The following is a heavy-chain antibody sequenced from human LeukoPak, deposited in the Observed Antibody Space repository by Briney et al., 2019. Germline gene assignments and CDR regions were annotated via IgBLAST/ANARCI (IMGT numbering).Heavy chain of an antibody. CDR1: GCTFSSYA. CDR2: ISYDGSNK. Sequence: GGSLRLSCAASGCTFSSYAMHWVRQAPGKGLEWVAVISYDGSNKYYAASVKGRFTISRDNSNNTLYLQLNNLRTDDTATYFCAKEQYPGYFDYWGQGTLVTVSS. CDR3: AKEQYPGYFDY. D-gene: IGHD1-14*01. V-gene: IGHV3-30-3*01. J-gene: IGHJ4*02.